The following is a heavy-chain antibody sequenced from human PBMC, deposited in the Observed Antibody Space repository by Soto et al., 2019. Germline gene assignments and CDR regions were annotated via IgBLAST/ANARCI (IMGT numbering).Heavy chain of an antibody. CDR2: INPNSGGT. CDR1: GGTFSSYA. J-gene: IGHJ4*02. Sequence: ASVKVSCKASGGTFSSYAISWVRQAPGQGLEWMGWINPNSGGTKYAQKLQGRVTMTRDTSISTAYMELSSLRSDDTAVYYCARGLLYGDDYIWGSSYDYWGQGTLVTVSS. CDR3: ARGLLYGDDYIWGSSYDY. D-gene: IGHD3-16*01. V-gene: IGHV1-2*02.